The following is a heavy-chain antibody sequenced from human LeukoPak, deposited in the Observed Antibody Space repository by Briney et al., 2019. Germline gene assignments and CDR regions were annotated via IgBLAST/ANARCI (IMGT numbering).Heavy chain of an antibody. CDR2: ISYDGRNK. D-gene: IGHD3-22*01. Sequence: PGGSLRLSCAASGFIFSSYGMHWVRQAPGKGLEWVAVISYDGRNKYYVDSVKGRFTISRDNSKNTLYLQMDRLRVEDTAVYYCAKGPYYYVTSGSYLRTWGQGTLVTVSS. J-gene: IGHJ5*02. CDR1: GFIFSSYG. V-gene: IGHV3-30*18. CDR3: AKGPYYYVTSGSYLRT.